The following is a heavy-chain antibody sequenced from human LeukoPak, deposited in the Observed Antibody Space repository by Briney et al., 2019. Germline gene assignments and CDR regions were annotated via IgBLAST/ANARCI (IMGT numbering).Heavy chain of an antibody. D-gene: IGHD6-13*01. Sequence: GGSLRLSCAASGFTFSSYAMSWVRQAPGKGLEWVSAISGSGGSTYYADSVKGRFTISRDNSKNTLYLQMNSLRAEDTAVYYCAKDRGFSTAAALIFDYWGQGTLVTVSS. CDR1: GFTFSSYA. CDR2: ISGSGGST. CDR3: AKDRGFSTAAALIFDY. V-gene: IGHV3-23*01. J-gene: IGHJ4*02.